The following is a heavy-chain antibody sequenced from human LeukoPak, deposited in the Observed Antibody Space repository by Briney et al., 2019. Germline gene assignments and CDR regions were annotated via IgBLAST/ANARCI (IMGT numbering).Heavy chain of an antibody. V-gene: IGHV1-69*06. J-gene: IGHJ6*03. CDR2: IIPIFGTA. Sequence: GASVKVSCKASGGTFSSYAISWVRQAPGQGLEWMGGIIPIFGTANYAQKFQGRVTITADKSTSTAYMELSSLRSEDTAVYYCARAGIWCSGGSCYSPVGRYYYYMDVWGKGTTVTVSS. CDR3: ARAGIWCSGGSCYSPVGRYYYYMDV. CDR1: GGTFSSYA. D-gene: IGHD2-15*01.